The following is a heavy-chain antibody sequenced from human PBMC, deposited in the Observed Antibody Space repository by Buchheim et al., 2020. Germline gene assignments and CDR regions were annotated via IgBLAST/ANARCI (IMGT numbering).Heavy chain of an antibody. D-gene: IGHD3-10*01. V-gene: IGHV1-2*04. CDR3: ARDGKLLWFGEFPYGMDV. CDR2: INPNSGGT. J-gene: IGHJ6*02. CDR1: GYTFTGYY. Sequence: QVQLVQSGTEVKKPGASVKVSCKASGYTFTGYYIHWVRQAPGQGLEWLGWINPNSGGTNYAQKFRGWVTMTRDTSISTAYMELSRLRSDDTAVYYCARDGKLLWFGEFPYGMDVWGQGTT.